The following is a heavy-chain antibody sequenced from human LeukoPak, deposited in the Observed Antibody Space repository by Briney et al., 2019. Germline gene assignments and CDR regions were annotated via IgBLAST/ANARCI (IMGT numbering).Heavy chain of an antibody. J-gene: IGHJ4*02. D-gene: IGHD3-10*01. Sequence: PGGSLRLSCAASGFTFSSYSMNWVRQAPGKGLEWVSSISSSSSYIYYADSVKGRFTISRDNAKNSLYLQMNSLRAEDTAVYYCARDLSHDYYGSGSYLLVDVDYFDYWGQGTLVTVSS. V-gene: IGHV3-21*01. CDR2: ISSSSSYI. CDR3: ARDLSHDYYGSGSYLLVDVDYFDY. CDR1: GFTFSSYS.